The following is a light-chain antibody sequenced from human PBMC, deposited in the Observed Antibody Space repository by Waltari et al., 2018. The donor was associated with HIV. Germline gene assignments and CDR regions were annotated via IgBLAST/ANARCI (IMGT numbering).Light chain of an antibody. V-gene: IGKV3-11*01. CDR2: DAS. CDR1: QSVGSY. CDR3: QQRGTWPT. J-gene: IGKJ2*01. Sequence: EIVLTQSPATLSLSPGERATLSCRASQSVGSYVAWYQHKPGQAPRLLIYDASHRASGIPPRFSGSGSGTDFTLTISRLEPEDFAVYYCQQRGTWPTFGPGTKLEIK.